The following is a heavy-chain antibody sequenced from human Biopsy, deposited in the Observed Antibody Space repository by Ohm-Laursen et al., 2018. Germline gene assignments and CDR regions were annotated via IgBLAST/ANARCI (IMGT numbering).Heavy chain of an antibody. V-gene: IGHV3-23*01. CDR2: ISGSGSTT. J-gene: IGHJ4*02. D-gene: IGHD2-15*01. CDR3: AKDHCSGGTCYSDGPVFDF. Sequence: SLRLSCAASGFTFSSYVMRWVRQAPGKGLVWVSTISGSGSTTYYADSVKGRFTISRDNSKNTLYLQMNSLRAEDTAVYYCAKDHCSGGTCYSDGPVFDFWGQGTLVTVSS. CDR1: GFTFSSYV.